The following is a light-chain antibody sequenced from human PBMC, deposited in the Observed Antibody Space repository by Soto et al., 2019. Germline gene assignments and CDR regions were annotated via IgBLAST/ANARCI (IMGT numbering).Light chain of an antibody. CDR1: LSINSRY. Sequence: EIVLTQSPGTLSLSPGERATLFCRASLSINSRYLAWYQQKPGQAPRLLIYGASSRATGIPDRFSGSGSGTDFTLTISRLEPEDFAVYYCQQFGSSPGFTFGPGTKVDIK. CDR2: GAS. J-gene: IGKJ3*01. V-gene: IGKV3-20*01. CDR3: QQFGSSPGFT.